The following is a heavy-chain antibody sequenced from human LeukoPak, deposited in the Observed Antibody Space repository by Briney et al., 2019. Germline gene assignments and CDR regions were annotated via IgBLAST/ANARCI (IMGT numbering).Heavy chain of an antibody. CDR2: IYYSGST. D-gene: IGHD2-2*01. CDR3: ARSYCSSTSCYAGGYFQH. CDR1: GGSISSSGYY. Sequence: SETLSLTCTVSGGSISSSGYYWGWIRQPPGKGLEWIGNIYYSGSTYYNPSLKSRVTISVDTSKNQFSLRLSSVTAADTAVYYCARSYCSSTSCYAGGYFQHWGQGTLVTVSS. J-gene: IGHJ1*01. V-gene: IGHV4-39*01.